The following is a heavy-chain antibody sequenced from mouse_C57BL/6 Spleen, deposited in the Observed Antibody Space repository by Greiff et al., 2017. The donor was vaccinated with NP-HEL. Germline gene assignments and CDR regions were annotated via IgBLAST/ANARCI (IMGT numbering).Heavy chain of an antibody. CDR1: GYTFTSYW. CDR3: AREKDLLSSYAMDY. CDR2: INPSSGYT. D-gene: IGHD1-1*02. Sequence: VQVVESGAELAKPGASVKLSCKASGYTFTSYWMHWVKQRPGQGLEWIGYINPSSGYTKYNQKFKDKATLTADKSSSTAYMQLSSLTYEDSAVYYCAREKDLLSSYAMDYWGQGTSVTVSS. V-gene: IGHV1-7*01. J-gene: IGHJ4*01.